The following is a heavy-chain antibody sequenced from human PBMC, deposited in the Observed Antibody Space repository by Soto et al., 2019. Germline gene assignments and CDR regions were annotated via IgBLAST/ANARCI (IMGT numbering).Heavy chain of an antibody. J-gene: IGHJ6*02. D-gene: IGHD6-19*01. CDR2: ISWDGGST. Sequence: GGSLRLSCAASGFTFDDYTMHWVRQAPGKGLEWVSLISWDGGSTYYADSVKGRFTISRDNSKNSLYLQMNSLRTEDTALYYCAKDIPVALNEYYYYYYGMDVWGQGTTVTVSS. CDR3: AKDIPVALNEYYYYYYGMDV. V-gene: IGHV3-43*01. CDR1: GFTFDDYT.